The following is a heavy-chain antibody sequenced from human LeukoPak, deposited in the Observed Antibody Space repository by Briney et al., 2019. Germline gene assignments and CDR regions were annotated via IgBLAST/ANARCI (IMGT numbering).Heavy chain of an antibody. J-gene: IGHJ4*02. CDR3: AKDQTVAGTSDY. Sequence: GGTLRLFCAASGFTFSSYGMSWVRQAPGKGLEWVSAISGSGGSTYYADSVKGRFTISRDNSKNTLYLQMNSLRAEDTAVYYCAKDQTVAGTSDYWGQGTLVTVSS. CDR1: GFTFSSYG. CDR2: ISGSGGST. D-gene: IGHD6-19*01. V-gene: IGHV3-23*01.